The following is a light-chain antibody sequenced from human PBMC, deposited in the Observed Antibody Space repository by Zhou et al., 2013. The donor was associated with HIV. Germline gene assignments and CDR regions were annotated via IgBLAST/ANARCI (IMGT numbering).Light chain of an antibody. V-gene: IGKV1-17*03. Sequence: DIQMTQSPSAVSASVGDRVTITCRASQAISHYLAWFQQKPGKVPKRLIYDASSLQSGVPSRFSGSGIWDRVQSLHQQPAPDDFATYYCQQYDNYPYTFGQGTKLGDET. J-gene: IGKJ2*01. CDR1: QAISHY. CDR3: QQYDNYPYT. CDR2: DAS.